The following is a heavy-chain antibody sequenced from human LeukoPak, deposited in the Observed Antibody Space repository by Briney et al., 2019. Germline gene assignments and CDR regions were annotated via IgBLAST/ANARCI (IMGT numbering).Heavy chain of an antibody. CDR2: INPSGGST. V-gene: IGHV1-46*01. Sequence: ASVKVSCKASGYTFTNYYMHWVRQAPGQGLEWMGIINPSGGSTSYAQKFQGRVTMTRDTSTSTVYMELSSLRSEDTAVYYCAREIGMGAFDYYYYGMDVWGQGTTVTVSS. CDR1: GYTFTNYY. CDR3: AREIGMGAFDYYYYGMDV. D-gene: IGHD3-16*01. J-gene: IGHJ6*02.